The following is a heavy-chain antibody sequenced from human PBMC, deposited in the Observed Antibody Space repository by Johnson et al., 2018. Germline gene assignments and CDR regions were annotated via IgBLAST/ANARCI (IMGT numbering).Heavy chain of an antibody. Sequence: QEELVQSGAEVKVHRSSVKVSCKASGGTFSTYGISWVRQAPGQGLEWMGWLSAYNGDTNYAQKLQGRVIVTTDTSTNTTYKELRSLRSADTAVYYCGRAPRLGGYSYPTTWFDPWGQGTLVIVSS. D-gene: IGHD5-18*01. CDR2: LSAYNGDT. J-gene: IGHJ5*02. CDR1: GGTFSTYG. V-gene: IGHV1-18*01. CDR3: GRAPRLGGYSYPTTWFDP.